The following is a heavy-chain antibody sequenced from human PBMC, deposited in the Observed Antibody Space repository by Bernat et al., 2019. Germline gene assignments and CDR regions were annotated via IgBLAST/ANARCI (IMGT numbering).Heavy chain of an antibody. CDR2: INHSGST. Sequence: QVQLQQWGAGLLKPSETLSLTCAVYGGSFSGYYWSWIRQPPGKGLEWIGEINHSGSTNYNPSLKSRVTISVDTSKNQFSLKLSFVTAADTAVYYCARGVPIFGVVIYYFDYWGQGTLVTVSS. D-gene: IGHD3-3*01. CDR1: GGSFSGYY. V-gene: IGHV4-34*01. CDR3: ARGVPIFGVVIYYFDY. J-gene: IGHJ4*02.